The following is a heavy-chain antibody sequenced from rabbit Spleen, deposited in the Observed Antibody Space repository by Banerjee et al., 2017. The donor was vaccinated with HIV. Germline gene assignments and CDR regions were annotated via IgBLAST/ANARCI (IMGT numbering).Heavy chain of an antibody. CDR3: ARNFYL. Sequence: QERLVESGGGLVKPEGSLTLTCTASGFSFSNKVVMCWVRQAPGKGLEWIACIDTNDGDTDYANWPKGRFTISKASSTTVTLQMTSLTAADTATYLCARNFYLWGPGTLVTVS. CDR2: IDTNDGDT. V-gene: IGHV1S45*01. CDR1: GFSFSNKVV. J-gene: IGHJ4*01.